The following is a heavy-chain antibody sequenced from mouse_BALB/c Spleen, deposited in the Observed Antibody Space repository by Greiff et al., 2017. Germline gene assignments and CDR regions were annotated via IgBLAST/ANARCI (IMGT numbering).Heavy chain of an antibody. CDR3: ARARGLLPWFAY. J-gene: IGHJ3*01. D-gene: IGHD2-3*01. Sequence: EVKLVESGGGLVKPGGSLKLSCAASGFTFSDYYMYWVRQTPEKRLEWVATISDGGSYTYYPDSVKGRFTISRDNAKNNLYLQMSSLKSEDTAMYYCARARGLLPWFAYWGQGTLVTVSA. V-gene: IGHV5-4*02. CDR2: ISDGGSYT. CDR1: GFTFSDYY.